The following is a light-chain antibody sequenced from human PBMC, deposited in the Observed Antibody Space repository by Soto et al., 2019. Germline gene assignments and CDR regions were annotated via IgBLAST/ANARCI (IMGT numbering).Light chain of an antibody. CDR1: SSDVGAYIF. J-gene: IGLJ1*01. CDR2: DVN. CDR3: VSFAGGTYV. Sequence: QSALTQPPSASGSPGQSVTISCTGTSSDVGAYIFVSWYQQHPGKAPKLMVYDVNRRPPGVPDRFFGSKSGNTASLTVSGLQAEDEADYYCVSFAGGTYVFGTG. V-gene: IGLV2-8*01.